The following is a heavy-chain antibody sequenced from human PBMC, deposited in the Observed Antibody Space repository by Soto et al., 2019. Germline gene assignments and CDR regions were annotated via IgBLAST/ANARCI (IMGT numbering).Heavy chain of an antibody. J-gene: IGHJ6*02. Sequence: SETLSLTCTVSGGPISSGDYYWSWIRQPPGKGLEWIGYIYYSGSTYYNPSLKSRVTISVDTSKNQFSLKLSSVTAADTAVYYCASLTYYDFWSGYNGMDVWGQGTTVTVSS. CDR2: IYYSGST. V-gene: IGHV4-30-4*01. CDR1: GGPISSGDYY. D-gene: IGHD3-3*01. CDR3: ASLTYYDFWSGYNGMDV.